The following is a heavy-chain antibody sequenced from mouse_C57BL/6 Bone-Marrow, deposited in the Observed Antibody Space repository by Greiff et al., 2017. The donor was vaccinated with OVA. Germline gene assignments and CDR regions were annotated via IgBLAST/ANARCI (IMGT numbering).Heavy chain of an antibody. CDR1: GFTFSSYG. CDR3: ASFYYGSSYGYFDV. J-gene: IGHJ1*03. Sequence: DVQLQESGGDLVKPGGSLKLSCAASGFTFSSYGMSWVRQTPDKRLEWVATISSGGSYTYYPDSVKGRFTISRDNAKNTLYLQMSSLKSEDTAMYYCASFYYGSSYGYFDVWGTGTTVTVSS. D-gene: IGHD1-1*01. V-gene: IGHV5-6*01. CDR2: ISSGGSYT.